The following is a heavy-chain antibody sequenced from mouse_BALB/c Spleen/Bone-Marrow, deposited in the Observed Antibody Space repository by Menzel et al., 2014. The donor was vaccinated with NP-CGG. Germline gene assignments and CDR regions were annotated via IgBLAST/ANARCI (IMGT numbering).Heavy chain of an antibody. Sequence: EVQLVESGGGLVQPGGSRKLSCAASGFTFSDYGMAWVRQAPGKGPEWVAFISNLAYSIYYADTVTGRFTISRENAKNTLYLEMSSLRSEDTAMYYCAREDDYEGTFASWGQGTLVTVSA. CDR3: AREDDYEGTFAS. CDR2: ISNLAYSI. V-gene: IGHV5-15*02. CDR1: GFTFSDYG. J-gene: IGHJ3*01. D-gene: IGHD2-4*01.